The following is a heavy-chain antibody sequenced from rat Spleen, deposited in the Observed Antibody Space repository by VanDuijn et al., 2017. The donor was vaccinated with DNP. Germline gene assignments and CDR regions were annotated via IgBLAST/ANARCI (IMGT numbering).Heavy chain of an antibody. CDR1: GFSLTSYA. D-gene: IGHD1-11*01. CDR2: ISTGGDYT. Sequence: VQLKESGPGLVQPSQTLSLTCTVSGFSLTSYAVSWVRQAPTKGLEWVASISTGGDYTHYRDSVKGRFTISRDNAENTVYLQMDSLRSEDTATYYCATNSPELRRARGFAYWGQGTLVTVSS. J-gene: IGHJ3*01. V-gene: IGHV5S13*01. CDR3: ATNSPELRRARGFAY.